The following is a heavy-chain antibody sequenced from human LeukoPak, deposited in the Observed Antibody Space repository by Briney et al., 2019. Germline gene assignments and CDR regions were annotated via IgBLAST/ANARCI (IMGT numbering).Heavy chain of an antibody. Sequence: ASVKVSCKASGYTFTGYYMHWVRQAPGQGLKWMGRINPNSGGTNYAQKFQGRVTMTRDTSISTAYMELSRLRSDDTAVYYCARVKDDYVWGSYSYWGQGTLVTVSS. CDR2: INPNSGGT. D-gene: IGHD3-16*01. J-gene: IGHJ4*02. V-gene: IGHV1-2*06. CDR1: GYTFTGYY. CDR3: ARVKDDYVWGSYSY.